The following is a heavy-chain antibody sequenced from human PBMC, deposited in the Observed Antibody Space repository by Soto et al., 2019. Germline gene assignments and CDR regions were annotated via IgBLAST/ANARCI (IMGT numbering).Heavy chain of an antibody. CDR2: ISSSSSYT. D-gene: IGHD3-10*01. J-gene: IGHJ4*02. Sequence: QVQLVESGGGLVKPGGSLRLSCEASGFTFSDYYMSWIRQAPGKGLEWVSYISSSSSYTNYAHSVKGRFTISRDNAKNSLYPQMNSLTAEHTAVYYCARHLSDSVSSPFDYLGQGTLVTVSS. CDR1: GFTFSDYY. V-gene: IGHV3-11*05. CDR3: ARHLSDSVSSPFDY.